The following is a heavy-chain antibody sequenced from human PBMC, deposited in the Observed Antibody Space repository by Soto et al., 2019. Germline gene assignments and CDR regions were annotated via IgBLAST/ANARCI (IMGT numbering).Heavy chain of an antibody. Sequence: SQTLSLTCTLSADSIRSSSYYWGWIRQPPGKGLEWIGDIYYSGTTHYNPSLKSRVTISIDTSNNQFSLQQHSVRAADPAVYYCARLKGAFFITTYILFDPWGQGTPVTVAS. CDR3: ARLKGAFFITTYILFDP. V-gene: IGHV4-39*01. J-gene: IGHJ5*02. CDR1: ADSIRSSSYY. CDR2: IYYSGTT. D-gene: IGHD3-22*01.